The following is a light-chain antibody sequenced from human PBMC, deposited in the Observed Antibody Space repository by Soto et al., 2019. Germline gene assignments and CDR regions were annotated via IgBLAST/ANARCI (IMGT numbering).Light chain of an antibody. J-gene: IGKJ3*01. CDR2: GAS. V-gene: IGKV3-15*01. CDR3: QRYNDWPPT. CDR1: QSVSSK. Sequence: VMTPSPATLSVSPVERPTLSCTASQSVSSKLAWYQQKPGQAPSLLIYGASTRATGIPARFSGSGSGTEFTLTISSLQSEDFAVYYCQRYNDWPPTFGPGTKVDIK.